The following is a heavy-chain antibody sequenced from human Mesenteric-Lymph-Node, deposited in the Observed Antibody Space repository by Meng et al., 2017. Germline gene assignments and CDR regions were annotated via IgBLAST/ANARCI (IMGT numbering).Heavy chain of an antibody. V-gene: IGHV3-33*01. J-gene: IGHJ3*02. Sequence: GESLKISCAASGFTFTTYGMNWLRQAPGKGLEWVAMIWYDERSESYAASVKGRFTISRDNSKNTHYLQMNSLRVEDTAVYYCAREDGIVGASSAFDIWGQGTMVTVSS. CDR3: AREDGIVGASSAFDI. D-gene: IGHD1-26*01. CDR2: IWYDERSE. CDR1: GFTFTTYG.